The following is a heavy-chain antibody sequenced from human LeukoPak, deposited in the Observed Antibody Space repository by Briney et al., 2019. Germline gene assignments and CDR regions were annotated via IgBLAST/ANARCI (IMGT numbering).Heavy chain of an antibody. J-gene: IGHJ3*02. V-gene: IGHV3-66*01. D-gene: IGHD1-26*01. CDR2: IYSGGTT. CDR3: ARGGSSGAFDM. Sequence: PGGSLRLSCVSSGFTVSSHYMTWVRQAPEKGLEWVSLIYSGGTTYSADSVKGRFTISRDSSTNTLYLQMNSLRVEDTAVYYCARGGSSGAFDMWGQGTRVTVSS. CDR1: GFTVSSHY.